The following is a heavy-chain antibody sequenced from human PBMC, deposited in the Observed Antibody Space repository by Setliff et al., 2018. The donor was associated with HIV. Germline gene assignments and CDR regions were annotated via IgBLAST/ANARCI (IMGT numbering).Heavy chain of an antibody. CDR1: GYTFTSYG. V-gene: IGHV1-18*01. D-gene: IGHD6-6*01. CDR2: ISAYNGNT. CDR3: ARGGRSLAAQTWFDP. J-gene: IGHJ5*02. Sequence: ASVKVSCKASGYTFTSYGFSWVRQAPGQGLEWMGWISAYNGNTNYAQKLQGRVTMTTDTSTSTAYMEVRSLRSDDTAVYYCARGGRSLAAQTWFDPWGQGTLVTVSS.